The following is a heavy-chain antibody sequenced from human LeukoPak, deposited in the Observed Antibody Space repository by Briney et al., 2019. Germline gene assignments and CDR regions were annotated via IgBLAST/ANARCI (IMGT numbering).Heavy chain of an antibody. CDR3: ARGRWDIVVVPAAIRGGEAAAFYGMDV. D-gene: IGHD2-2*01. CDR1: LGTFSSYA. J-gene: IGHJ6*04. V-gene: IGHV1-69*01. CDR2: IFPIFGTA. Sequence: SVKVSCKASLGTFSSYAISWVRQAPGQGLEWVGGIFPIFGTAHNVHKFQGRVTITADESTSTVYMELSSLRSEDTAVYYCARGRWDIVVVPAAIRGGEAAAFYGMDVWGKGTTVTVSS.